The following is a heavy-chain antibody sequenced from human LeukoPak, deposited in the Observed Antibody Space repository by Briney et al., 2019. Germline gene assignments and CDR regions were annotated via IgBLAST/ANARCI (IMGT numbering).Heavy chain of an antibody. J-gene: IGHJ4*02. Sequence: ASVTVSCTASGGTFSSYAISWVRQAPGQGLEWMGGIIPIFGTANYAQKFQGRVTITADESTSTAYMELSSLRSEDTAVYYCAVLDTAMVEGGVDYWGQGTLVTVSS. CDR1: GGTFSSYA. CDR2: IIPIFGTA. V-gene: IGHV1-69*13. D-gene: IGHD5-18*01. CDR3: AVLDTAMVEGGVDY.